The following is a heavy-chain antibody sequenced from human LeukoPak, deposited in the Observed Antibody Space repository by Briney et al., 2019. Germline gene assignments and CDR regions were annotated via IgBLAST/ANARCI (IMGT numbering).Heavy chain of an antibody. J-gene: IGHJ4*02. CDR1: LDSATVGTYC. D-gene: IGHD2/OR15-2a*01. CDR3: ATHPSKESYRPYFDY. V-gene: IGHV4-61*01. Sequence: PETLSHTCAHSLDSATVGTYCTNWIRHPPGKGLEWLGFISHSESTNYNPTLKSRVTISVDTSKNKLSLKLNSVITADRDEDYSATHPSKESYRPYFDYWGQGTLVTVSS. CDR2: ISHSEST.